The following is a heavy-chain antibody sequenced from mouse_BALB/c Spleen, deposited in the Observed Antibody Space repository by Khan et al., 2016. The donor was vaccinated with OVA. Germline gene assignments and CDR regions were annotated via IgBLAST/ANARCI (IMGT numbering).Heavy chain of an antibody. D-gene: IGHD1-1*01. CDR1: GYSITSGYA. J-gene: IGHJ2*01. V-gene: IGHV3-2*02. CDR3: ARGNYYGYYFDY. CDR2: ISYSGGT. Sequence: EVQLVESGTGLVKPSQSLSLTCTVTGYSITSGYAWNWIRQFPGNKLEWMGYISYSGGTSYNPSLKSRISITRDTSKNQFFLQLNSVTTEDTATYYCARGNYYGYYFDYWGQGTTLTVSS.